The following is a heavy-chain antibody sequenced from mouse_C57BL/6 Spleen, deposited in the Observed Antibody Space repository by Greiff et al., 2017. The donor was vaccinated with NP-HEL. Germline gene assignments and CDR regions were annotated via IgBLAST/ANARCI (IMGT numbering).Heavy chain of an antibody. CDR1: GYTFTSYW. CDR3: ARARPYWYFDV. J-gene: IGHJ1*03. CDR2: IDPNSGGT. Sequence: QVQLKQPGAELVKPGASVKLSCKASGYTFTSYWMHWVKQRPGRGLEWIGRIDPNSGGTKYNEKFKSKATLTVDKPSSTAYMQLSSLTSEDSAVYYCARARPYWYFDVWGTGTTVTVSS. V-gene: IGHV1-72*01.